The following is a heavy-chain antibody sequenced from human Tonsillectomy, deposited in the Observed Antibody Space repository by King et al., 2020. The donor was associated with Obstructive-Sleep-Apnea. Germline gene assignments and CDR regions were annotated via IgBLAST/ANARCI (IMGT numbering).Heavy chain of an antibody. CDR1: GFTFSSYA. Sequence: VQLVESGGGLAQPGGSLRLSCAASGFTFSSYAMTWVRQAPGKGLEWVSGISASGGSTYYADSGKGRFTISRDNSKNTLYLKMNSLRAEDTAVYYCAKYRGYCSSSSCYGGDVTFDYWGQGTLVTVTS. CDR3: AKYRGYCSSSSCYGGDVTFDY. D-gene: IGHD2-2*01. V-gene: IGHV3-23*04. J-gene: IGHJ4*02. CDR2: ISASGGST.